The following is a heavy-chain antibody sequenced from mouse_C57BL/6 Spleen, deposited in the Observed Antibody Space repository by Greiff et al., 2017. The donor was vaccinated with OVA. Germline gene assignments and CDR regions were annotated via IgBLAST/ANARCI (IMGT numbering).Heavy chain of an antibody. Sequence: VQLQQSGAELVRPGASVTLSCKASGFTITDYEMHWVKQTPVHGLEWIGAIDPETGGTAYNQKFKGKAILTADTSSSTAYMDLRSLTSKDSAVYYCTRVSDYYFGCWGQSATLSGSS. V-gene: IGHV1-15*01. CDR3: TRVSDYYFGC. CDR1: GFTITDYE. CDR2: IDPETGGT. J-gene: IGHJ2*01. D-gene: IGHD2-13*01.